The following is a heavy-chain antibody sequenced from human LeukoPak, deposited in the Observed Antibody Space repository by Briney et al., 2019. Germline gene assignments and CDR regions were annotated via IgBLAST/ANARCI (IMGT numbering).Heavy chain of an antibody. D-gene: IGHD3-22*01. J-gene: IGHJ3*02. CDR3: ARAGYYDSDAFDI. CDR2: IKQDGSEK. V-gene: IGHV3-7*03. CDR1: GFTFSSYW. Sequence: PGGSLRLSCAASGFTFSSYWMSWVRQAPGKGLEWVANIKQDGSEKYYVDSVKGRFTISRDNAKNSLYLQMNSLRSEDTAVYYCARAGYYDSDAFDIWGQGTMVTVSS.